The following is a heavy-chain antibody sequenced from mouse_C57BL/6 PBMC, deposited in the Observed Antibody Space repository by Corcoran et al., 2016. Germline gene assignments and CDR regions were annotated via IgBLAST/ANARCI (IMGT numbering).Heavy chain of an antibody. CDR3: VRLDGYYAMDD. D-gene: IGHD2-3*01. Sequence: EVQLQQSGPELVKPGASVKIPCKASGYTFTDYNMDWVKQSHGKSLEWIGDINPNNGGTIYNQKFKGKATLTVDKSSSTAYMERRILTAEDTAVYDCVRLDGYYAMDDWGQGTSVTVSS. J-gene: IGHJ4*01. CDR1: GYTFTDYN. CDR2: INPNNGGT. V-gene: IGHV1-18*01.